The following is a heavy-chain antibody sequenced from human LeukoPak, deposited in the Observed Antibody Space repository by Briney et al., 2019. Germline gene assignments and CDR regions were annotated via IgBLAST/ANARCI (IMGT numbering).Heavy chain of an antibody. D-gene: IGHD3-22*01. J-gene: IGHJ6*03. CDR2: INPNSGGT. Sequence: EASVKVSCKASGYTFTGYYMHWVRQAPGQGLEWMGWINPNSGGTNYAQKFQGRVTMTRDTSISTAYMELSRLRSDDTAVYYCATDYDSSSNYYYYYMDVWGKGTTVTVSS. CDR1: GYTFTGYY. V-gene: IGHV1-2*02. CDR3: ATDYDSSSNYYYYYMDV.